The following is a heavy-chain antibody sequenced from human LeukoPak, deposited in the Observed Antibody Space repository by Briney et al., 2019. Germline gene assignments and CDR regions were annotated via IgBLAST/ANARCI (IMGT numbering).Heavy chain of an antibody. J-gene: IGHJ4*02. Sequence: PGGSLRLSCAASGFTFDDYAMHWVRQAPGKGLEWVSGISWNSGSIGYADSVKGRFTISRDNAKNSLYLQMNSLRAEDTALHYCAKDRYCSGGSCYSAVDYWGQGTLVTVSS. CDR1: GFTFDDYA. D-gene: IGHD2-15*01. V-gene: IGHV3-9*01. CDR3: AKDRYCSGGSCYSAVDY. CDR2: ISWNSGSI.